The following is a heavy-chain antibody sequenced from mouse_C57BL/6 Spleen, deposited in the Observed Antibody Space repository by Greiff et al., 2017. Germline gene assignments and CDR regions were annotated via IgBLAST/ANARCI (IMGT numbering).Heavy chain of an antibody. V-gene: IGHV1-54*01. CDR1: GYAFTNYL. CDR3: AREGAMDY. J-gene: IGHJ4*01. Sequence: QVQLQQSGAELVRPGTSVKVSCKASGYAFTNYLIEWVKQRPGQGLEWIGVINPGSGGTNYNEKFKGKATLTADKSSSTAYMQLSSLTSEDSPVYFCAREGAMDYWGQGTSVTVSS. CDR2: INPGSGGT.